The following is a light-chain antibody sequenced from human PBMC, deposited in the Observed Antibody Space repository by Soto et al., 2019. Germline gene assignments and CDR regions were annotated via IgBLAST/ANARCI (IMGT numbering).Light chain of an antibody. Sequence: DIQMTQCPSSLSACVGDRVTITCGASQSISSYLNWYQPKPGKAPKPLTSAASSLQSGVPSRFTGSGSGPDFTLTISSLQPEDFATYYCQQSYSTSVTFGPGTKVDIK. J-gene: IGKJ3*01. CDR1: QSISSY. CDR3: QQSYSTSVT. V-gene: IGKV1-39*01. CDR2: AAS.